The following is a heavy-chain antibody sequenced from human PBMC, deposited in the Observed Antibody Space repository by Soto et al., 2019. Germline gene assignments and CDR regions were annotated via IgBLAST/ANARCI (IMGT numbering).Heavy chain of an antibody. D-gene: IGHD6-19*01. CDR1: GGSVSSGSYY. J-gene: IGHJ6*02. V-gene: IGHV4-61*01. CDR3: ARCIEGWYQGRYYYGRDV. CDR2: IYYSGST. Sequence: QVQLQESGPGLVKPSETLSLTCTVSGGSVSSGSYYWSWIRQPPGKGLEWIGYIYYSGSTTYNPSRNSRVTISVDTAKTQFSLKLRSVTAADTAVYYCARCIEGWYQGRYYYGRDVWGQGTTVTVSS.